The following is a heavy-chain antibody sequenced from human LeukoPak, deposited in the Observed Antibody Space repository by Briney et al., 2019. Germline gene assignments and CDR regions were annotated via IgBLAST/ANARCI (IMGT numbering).Heavy chain of an antibody. CDR3: ASPHFGFGGEALGY. D-gene: IGHD3-16*01. Sequence: GRSLRLSCAASGFTFSSYGMHWVRQAPGKGLEWVAVISYDGSNKYYADSVKGRFTTSRDNSKNTLYLQMNSLRAEDTAVYYCASPHFGFGGEALGYWGQGTLVTVSS. J-gene: IGHJ4*02. CDR1: GFTFSSYG. V-gene: IGHV3-30*03. CDR2: ISYDGSNK.